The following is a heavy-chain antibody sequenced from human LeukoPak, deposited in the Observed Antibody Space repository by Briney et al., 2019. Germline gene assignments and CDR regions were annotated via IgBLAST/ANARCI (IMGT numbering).Heavy chain of an antibody. CDR1: GFTFDDYA. Sequence: PGRSLRLSCAASGFTFDDYAMHWVRQAPGKGLEWVSGISWNSGSIGYADSVKGRFTISRDNAKNSLYLQMNSLRAEDTALYYCAKDQGPNWNDVFNWFDAWGQGTLVTVSS. D-gene: IGHD1-1*01. J-gene: IGHJ5*02. CDR3: AKDQGPNWNDVFNWFDA. V-gene: IGHV3-9*01. CDR2: ISWNSGSI.